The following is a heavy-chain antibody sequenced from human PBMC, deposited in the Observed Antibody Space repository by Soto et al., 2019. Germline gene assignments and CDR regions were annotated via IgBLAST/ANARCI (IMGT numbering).Heavy chain of an antibody. CDR1: GFTFSSYS. CDR2: FRTGGDDGTT. J-gene: IGHJ4*02. CDR3: AKKVNSGPGSQYFDY. V-gene: IGHV3-23*01. Sequence: EVQLLESGGGLVQPGGSLRLSYAASGFTFSSYSMSWVRQAPGKGLEWVSGFRTGGDDGTTYYADSVKSRFTISRDNSKNTLFLQMNSLRAEDTAIYYCAKKVNSGPGSQYFDYWGQGTLVTVSS. D-gene: IGHD3-10*01.